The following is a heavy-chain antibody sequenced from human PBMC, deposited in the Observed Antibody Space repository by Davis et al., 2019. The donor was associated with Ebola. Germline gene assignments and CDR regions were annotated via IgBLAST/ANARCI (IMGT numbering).Heavy chain of an antibody. CDR1: GYTLVSYY. Sequence: ASVKVSCKASGYTLVSYYAHWVRQAPGQGLEWMGWMNPNSGNTGYAQKFQGRITMTRNISISTAYMELSSLRSEDTAVYYCARRVGARSGFDYWGQGSLVTVSS. CDR3: ARRVGARSGFDY. CDR2: MNPNSGNT. V-gene: IGHV1-8*02. J-gene: IGHJ4*02. D-gene: IGHD1-26*01.